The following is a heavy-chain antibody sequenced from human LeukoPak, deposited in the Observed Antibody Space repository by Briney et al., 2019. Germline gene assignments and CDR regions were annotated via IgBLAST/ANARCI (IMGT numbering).Heavy chain of an antibody. CDR3: ARDITTGTTRFDP. J-gene: IGHJ5*02. CDR2: IHAGTGNT. V-gene: IGHV1-3*01. Sequence: ASVKVSCKASGYTFTSYVMHWVRQAPGQRLEWMGWIHAGTGNTKYSQKFQGRVTITRDTSASTVYMELSRLRPEDTAVYYCARDITTGTTRFDPWGQGTLVTVSS. CDR1: GYTFTSYV. D-gene: IGHD1-1*01.